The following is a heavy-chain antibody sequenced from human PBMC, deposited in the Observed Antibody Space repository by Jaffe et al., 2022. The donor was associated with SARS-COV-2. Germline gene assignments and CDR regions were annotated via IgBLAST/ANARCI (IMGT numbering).Heavy chain of an antibody. CDR3: ARDRVVVAARDYYYYGMDV. V-gene: IGHV3-7*01. J-gene: IGHJ6*02. Sequence: EVQLVESGGGLVQPGGSLRLSCAASGFTFSSYWMSWVRQAPGKGLEWVANIKQDGSEKYYVDSVKGRFTISRDNAKNSLYLQMNSLRAEDTAVYYCARDRVVVAARDYYYYGMDVWGQGTTVTVSS. CDR1: GFTFSSYW. D-gene: IGHD2-15*01. CDR2: IKQDGSEK.